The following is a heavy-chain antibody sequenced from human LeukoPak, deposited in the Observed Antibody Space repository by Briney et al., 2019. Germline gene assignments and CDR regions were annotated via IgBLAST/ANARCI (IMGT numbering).Heavy chain of an antibody. J-gene: IGHJ4*02. D-gene: IGHD3-10*01. CDR3: ARDKSAGADTGSSFYY. Sequence: GGSLRLSCAASGFTFSNYWMTWVRQAPGKGLEWVASIKQDGSEKYYVDSVKGRFTFSRDNAKNSLYLQMDSLRAEDTAVYYCARDKSAGADTGSSFYYWGQGALVTVSS. V-gene: IGHV3-7*03. CDR1: GFTFSNYW. CDR2: IKQDGSEK.